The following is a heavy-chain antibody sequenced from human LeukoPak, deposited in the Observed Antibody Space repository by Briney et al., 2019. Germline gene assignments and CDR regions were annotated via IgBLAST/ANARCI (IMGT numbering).Heavy chain of an antibody. J-gene: IGHJ5*02. CDR3: ARVVTAAALRANWFDP. Sequence: ASVKVSCKASGYTFTSYYMHWVRQAPGQGLEWMGIIKPSGGSTSYAQKFQGRVTMTRDTSTSPVYMELSSLRSEDTAVYYCARVVTAAALRANWFDPWGQGTLVTVSS. CDR1: GYTFTSYY. D-gene: IGHD6-13*01. V-gene: IGHV1-46*01. CDR2: IKPSGGST.